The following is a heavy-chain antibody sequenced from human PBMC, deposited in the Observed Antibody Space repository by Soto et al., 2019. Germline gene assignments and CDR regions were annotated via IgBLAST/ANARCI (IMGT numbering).Heavy chain of an antibody. Sequence: LCGGSISSSNWWSWVRQPPGKGLEWIGEIYHSGSTNYNPSLKSRVTISVDKSKNQFSLKLSSVTAADTAVYYCARDYYGSGSSYFDYWGQGTLVTVSS. CDR1: GGSISSSNW. J-gene: IGHJ4*02. D-gene: IGHD3-10*01. CDR3: ARDYYGSGSSYFDY. CDR2: IYHSGST. V-gene: IGHV4-4*02.